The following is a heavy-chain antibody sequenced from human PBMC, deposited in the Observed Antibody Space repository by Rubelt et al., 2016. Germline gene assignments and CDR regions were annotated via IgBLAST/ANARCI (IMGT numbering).Heavy chain of an antibody. Sequence: QVQLVQSGAEVKKPGASVKVSCKASGYTFTSYGISWVRQAPGQGLEWMGWISAYNGNTNYARKVTGRVTMITDTATSTAYMGLRSLRSDDTAVYYCARRDGYNWDDAFDIWGQGTMVTVSS. CDR2: ISAYNGNT. CDR3: ARRDGYNWDDAFDI. J-gene: IGHJ3*02. CDR1: GYTFTSYG. D-gene: IGHD5-24*01. V-gene: IGHV1-18*01.